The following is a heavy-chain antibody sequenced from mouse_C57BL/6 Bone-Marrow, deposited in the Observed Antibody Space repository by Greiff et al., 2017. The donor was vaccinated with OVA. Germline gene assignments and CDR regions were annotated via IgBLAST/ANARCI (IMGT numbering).Heavy chain of an antibody. V-gene: IGHV1-72*01. Sequence: VKLQQPGAELVKPGASVKLSCKASGYTFTSYWMHWVKQRPGRGLEWIGRIDPNSGGTKYNEKFKSKATLTVDQPSSTAYMQLSSLTSEDSAVYYCARGHYGSSPCYWYFDVWGTGTTVTVSS. CDR3: ARGHYGSSPCYWYFDV. J-gene: IGHJ1*03. CDR2: IDPNSGGT. D-gene: IGHD1-1*01. CDR1: GYTFTSYW.